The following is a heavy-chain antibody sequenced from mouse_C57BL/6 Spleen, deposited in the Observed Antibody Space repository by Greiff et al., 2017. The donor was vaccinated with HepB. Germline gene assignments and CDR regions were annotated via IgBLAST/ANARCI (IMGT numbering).Heavy chain of an antibody. J-gene: IGHJ4*01. CDR1: GFTFSDYG. CDR3: ARRDYYVSSYGYAMDY. Sequence: EVKLVESGGGLVKPGGSLKLSCAASGFTFSDYGMHWVRQAPEKGLEWVAYISSGSSTIYYADTVQGRFTISRDNAKKPLFLQMTSLRSEDTAMYYCARRDYYVSSYGYAMDYWGQGTSVTVSS. D-gene: IGHD1-1*01. V-gene: IGHV5-17*01. CDR2: ISSGSSTI.